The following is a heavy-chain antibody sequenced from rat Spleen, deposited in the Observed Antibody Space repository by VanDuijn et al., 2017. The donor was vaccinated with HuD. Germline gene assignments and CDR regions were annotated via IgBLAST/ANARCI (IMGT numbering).Heavy chain of an antibody. D-gene: IGHD5-1*01. J-gene: IGHJ3*01. CDR2: ISSGGTS. CDR3: ARGWERFAY. V-gene: IGHV2S12*01. Sequence: VHLVESGGGLVQPGRSLKLSCAASGFTFSDYYMAWVRQPPGKGLEWIAAISSGGTSYYNSVLNPRLSINRDISKSQVFLKMSSLQTEDTAMYFCARGWERFAYWGQGTLVTVSS. CDR1: GFTFSDYY.